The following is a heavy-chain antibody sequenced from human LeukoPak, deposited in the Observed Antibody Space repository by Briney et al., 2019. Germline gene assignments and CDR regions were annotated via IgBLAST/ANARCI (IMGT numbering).Heavy chain of an antibody. V-gene: IGHV3-7*01. CDR3: ARGGGFGYDFWSGQGSYYFDY. CDR1: AFTFSTYW. D-gene: IGHD3-3*01. CDR2: IRHDGSEK. Sequence: GGSLRLSCAASAFTFSTYWMSWVRQAPGKGLEWVANIRHDGSEKYYVDSVKGRFTIARDNARNSLYLQMNSLSAEDTAVYYCARGGGFGYDFWSGQGSYYFDYWGQGTLVTVSS. J-gene: IGHJ4*02.